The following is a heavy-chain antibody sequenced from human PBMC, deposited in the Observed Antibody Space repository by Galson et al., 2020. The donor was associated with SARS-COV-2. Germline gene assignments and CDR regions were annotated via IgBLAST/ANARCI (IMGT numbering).Heavy chain of an antibody. D-gene: IGHD6-13*01. CDR1: GFTFSSYA. CDR3: AREGYSSSWYWGAAFDI. Sequence: GESLKISCAASGFTFSSYAMHWVRQAPGKGLEWVAVISYDGSNKYYADSVKGRFTISRDNSKNTLYLQMNSLRAEDTAVYYCAREGYSSSWYWGAAFDIWGQGTMVTVSS. J-gene: IGHJ3*02. CDR2: ISYDGSNK. V-gene: IGHV3-30-3*01.